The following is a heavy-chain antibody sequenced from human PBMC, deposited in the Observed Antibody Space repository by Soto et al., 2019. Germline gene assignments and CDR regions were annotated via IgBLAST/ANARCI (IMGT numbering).Heavy chain of an antibody. CDR1: GGSISSYY. CDR2: IYYSGST. V-gene: IGHV4-59*01. J-gene: IGHJ4*02. D-gene: IGHD6-13*01. Sequence: PSETLSLTCTVSGGSISSYYWSWIRQPPGKGLEWIGYIYYSGSTNYNPSLKSRVTISVDTSKNQFSLKLSSVTAADTAVYYCARQLAAAGTRFGIDYWGQGTLVTVSS. CDR3: ARQLAAAGTRFGIDY.